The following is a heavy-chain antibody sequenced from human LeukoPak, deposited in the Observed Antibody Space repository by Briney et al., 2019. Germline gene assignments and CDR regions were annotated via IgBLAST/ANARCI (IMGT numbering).Heavy chain of an antibody. D-gene: IGHD3-10*01. CDR1: GFTFSSYA. V-gene: IGHV3-23*01. Sequence: GGSLRLSCAASGFTFSSYAMSWVRQAPGKGLEWVSAISGSGGTTYYADSVKGRFTISRDNSKNTLYLQMNSLRAKDTAVYYCAKGSYYGSGSYYGGYWGQGTLVTVSS. J-gene: IGHJ4*02. CDR3: AKGSYYGSGSYYGGY. CDR2: ISGSGGTT.